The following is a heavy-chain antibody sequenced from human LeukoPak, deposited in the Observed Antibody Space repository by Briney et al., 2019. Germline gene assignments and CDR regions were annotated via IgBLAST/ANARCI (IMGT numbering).Heavy chain of an antibody. CDR2: ISSSGSTI. CDR3: AELGITMIGGV. D-gene: IGHD3-10*02. Sequence: GGTLRLSCAASGFTFSYYGMNWVRQAPGKGLEWVSYISSSGSTIYYADSVKGRFTISRDNAKNSLYLQMNSLRAEDTAVYYCAELGITMIGGVWGKGTTVTISS. V-gene: IGHV3-48*04. J-gene: IGHJ6*04. CDR1: GFTFSYYG.